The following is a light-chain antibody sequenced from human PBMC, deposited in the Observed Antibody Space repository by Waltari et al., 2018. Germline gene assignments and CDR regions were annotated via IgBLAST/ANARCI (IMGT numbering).Light chain of an antibody. Sequence: DIQMTQSPSPLSASVGDRVTITCRASQRISNFLNWYQQKPGKAPKLLIYAASSLQSGVQSRFSASGSGTDFTLTISSLQPEDFATYFCQQSYSSLYTFGQGTKLEI. V-gene: IGKV1-39*01. J-gene: IGKJ2*01. CDR3: QQSYSSLYT. CDR2: AAS. CDR1: QRISNF.